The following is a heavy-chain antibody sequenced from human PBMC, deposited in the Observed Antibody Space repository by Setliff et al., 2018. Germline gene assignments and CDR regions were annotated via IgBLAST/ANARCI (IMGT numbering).Heavy chain of an antibody. V-gene: IGHV1-2*06. D-gene: IGHD5-18*01. Sequence: ASVKVSCKASGYTFTGYYMYWVRQAPGQGLEWMGRINPNSGGTNYAQKFQGRVTMTRDTSISTVYMELSRLRSDDTAVYYCARVRLGLPMVDYWGQGTLVTVSS. CDR3: ARVRLGLPMVDY. CDR2: INPNSGGT. J-gene: IGHJ4*02. CDR1: GYTFTGYY.